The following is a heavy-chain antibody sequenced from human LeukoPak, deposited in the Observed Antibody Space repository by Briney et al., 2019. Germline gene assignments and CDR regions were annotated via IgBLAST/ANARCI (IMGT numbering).Heavy chain of an antibody. J-gene: IGHJ4*02. V-gene: IGHV3-30*04. CDR1: GFTFSSYA. CDR2: ISYDGSNK. D-gene: IGHD2-8*02. Sequence: GGSLRLSCAASGFTFSSYAMHWVRQAPGKGLEWVAVISYDGSNKYYADSVKGRFTISRDNSKNTLYLQMNSLRAEDTAVYYCATSMTSPGAFDYWGRGTLVTVSS. CDR3: ATSMTSPGAFDY.